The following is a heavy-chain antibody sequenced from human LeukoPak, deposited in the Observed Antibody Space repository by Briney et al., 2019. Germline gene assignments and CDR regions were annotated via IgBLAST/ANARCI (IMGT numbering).Heavy chain of an antibody. CDR3: ATAGLLWQWLARGRDAFDI. J-gene: IGHJ3*02. CDR1: GYTLTELS. Sequence: ASVKVSCKVSGYTLTELSMHWVRQAPGKGLEWMGGFDPEDGETIYAQKFQGRVTMTEDTSTDTAYMELSSLRSEDTAVYYCATAGLLWQWLARGRDAFDIWGQGTMVTVSS. D-gene: IGHD6-19*01. CDR2: FDPEDGET. V-gene: IGHV1-24*01.